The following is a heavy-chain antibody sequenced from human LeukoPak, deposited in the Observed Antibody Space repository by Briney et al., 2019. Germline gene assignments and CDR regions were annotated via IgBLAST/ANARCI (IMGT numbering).Heavy chain of an antibody. V-gene: IGHV4-31*03. CDR1: GGSISSGGYY. CDR3: ARQVLVGATYYFDY. CDR2: IYYSGST. Sequence: SETLSLTCTVSGGSISSGGYYWSWIRQHPGKGLEWIGYIYYSGSTYYNPSLKSRVTISVDTSKNQFSLKLSSVTAADTAVYYCARQVLVGATYYFDYGGQGTLVTVSS. D-gene: IGHD1-26*01. J-gene: IGHJ4*02.